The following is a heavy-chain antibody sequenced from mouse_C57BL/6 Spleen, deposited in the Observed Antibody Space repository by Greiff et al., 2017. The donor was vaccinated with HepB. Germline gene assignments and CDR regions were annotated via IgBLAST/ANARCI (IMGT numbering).Heavy chain of an antibody. J-gene: IGHJ2*01. Sequence: QVQLQQPGAELVKPGASVKLSCKASGYTFTSYWMHWVKQRPGRGLEWIGRIGPNSGGTKYNEKFKSKATLTVDKPSSTAYMQLSSLTSEDSAVYYCARPTVVAGDYFDYWGQGTTLTVSS. D-gene: IGHD1-1*01. CDR2: IGPNSGGT. CDR1: GYTFTSYW. V-gene: IGHV1-72*01. CDR3: ARPTVVAGDYFDY.